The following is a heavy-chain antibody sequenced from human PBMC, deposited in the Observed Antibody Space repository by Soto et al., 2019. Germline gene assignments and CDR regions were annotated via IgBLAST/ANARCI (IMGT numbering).Heavy chain of an antibody. D-gene: IGHD2-2*01. CDR2: ISYDGSNK. CDR3: ARIDCSSTSCLLPVDY. J-gene: IGHJ4*02. V-gene: IGHV3-30-3*01. Sequence: QVQLVESGGGVVQPGRSLRLSCAASGFTFSSYAMHWVRQAPGKGLEWVAVISYDGSNKYYADSVKGRFTISRDNSKNTLYLQMNSLRAEDTAVYYCARIDCSSTSCLLPVDYWGQGTLVTVSS. CDR1: GFTFSSYA.